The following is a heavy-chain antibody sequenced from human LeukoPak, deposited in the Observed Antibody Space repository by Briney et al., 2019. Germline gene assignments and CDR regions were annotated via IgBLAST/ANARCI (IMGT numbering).Heavy chain of an antibody. Sequence: GGSLRLSCAASGFTFSSYAMSWVRQAPGKGLEWVSAISGSGGSTYYADSVKGRFTISRDNSKNTLYLQMNSLRAEDTAVYYCARGSGLRYFDWLSHHYYDYWGQGTLVTVSS. V-gene: IGHV3-23*01. CDR2: ISGSGGST. D-gene: IGHD3-9*01. CDR1: GFTFSSYA. CDR3: ARGSGLRYFDWLSHHYYDY. J-gene: IGHJ4*02.